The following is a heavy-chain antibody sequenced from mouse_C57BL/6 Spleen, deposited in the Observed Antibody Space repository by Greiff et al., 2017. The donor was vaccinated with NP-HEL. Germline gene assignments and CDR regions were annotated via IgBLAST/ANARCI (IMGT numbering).Heavy chain of an antibody. Sequence: QVQLKQPGAELVKPGASVKLSCKASGYTFTSYWMQWVKQRPGQGLEWIGEIDPSDSYTNYNQKFKGKATLTVDTSSSTAYMQLSSLTSEDSAVYYCARREVYYGLDYWGQGTTLTVSS. CDR3: ARREVYYGLDY. CDR1: GYTFTSYW. CDR2: IDPSDSYT. D-gene: IGHD2-1*01. V-gene: IGHV1-50*01. J-gene: IGHJ2*01.